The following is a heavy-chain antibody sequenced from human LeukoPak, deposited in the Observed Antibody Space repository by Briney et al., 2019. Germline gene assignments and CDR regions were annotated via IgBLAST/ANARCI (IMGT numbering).Heavy chain of an antibody. V-gene: IGHV3-48*02. Sequence: GESLKISCAASGFTFSNYNMKWVRQAPGKGLEWVSYISSSSSLIYYAVSVKGRFTISRDNAKNSLYLQMSSLRDEDTAVYYCARDSGHSGSDDYWGQGTLVTVSS. D-gene: IGHD3-10*01. CDR3: ARDSGHSGSDDY. CDR2: ISSSSSLI. CDR1: GFTFSNYN. J-gene: IGHJ4*02.